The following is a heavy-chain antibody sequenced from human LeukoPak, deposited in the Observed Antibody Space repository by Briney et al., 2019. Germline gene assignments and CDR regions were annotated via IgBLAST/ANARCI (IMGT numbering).Heavy chain of an antibody. J-gene: IGHJ6*02. CDR1: GYTFTGYY. CDR3: ARGHYEGMDA. CDR2: INPNSGDT. Sequence: APVKVSCKASGYTFTGYYMHWVRQDPGQGLEWMGWINPNSGDTNSAQKFQGRVTMTRDTSISTAYMELSRLRSDDTAVYYCARGHYEGMDAWGQGTTVTVSS. V-gene: IGHV1-2*02.